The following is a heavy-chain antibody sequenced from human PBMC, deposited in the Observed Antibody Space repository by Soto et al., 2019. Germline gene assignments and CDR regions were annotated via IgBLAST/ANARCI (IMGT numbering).Heavy chain of an antibody. J-gene: IGHJ5*02. CDR3: ATDYSGDDSALRS. V-gene: IGHV1-24*01. Sequence: QVQLVQSGAEVKKPGASVKVSCKVSVYTLTELSMHWVRQAPGKGLEWMGGFDPEDGKKIYAQKFQGRVTITEDTSTDTAYMELSSLRSEDTAVYYCATDYSGDDSALRSWGQGPLVTVSS. D-gene: IGHD5-12*01. CDR1: VYTLTELS. CDR2: FDPEDGKK.